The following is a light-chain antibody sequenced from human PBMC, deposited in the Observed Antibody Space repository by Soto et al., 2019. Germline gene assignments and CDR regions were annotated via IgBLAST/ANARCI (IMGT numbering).Light chain of an antibody. Sequence: DIQMTQSPSTLSASVGDRVTITCRASQSINTCLAWYQQKPGEAPKLLIHEGPTLERGVPARFSGSGAGTEVTLTISRLQPDGFATFYCQQYKTYCRACGEGAKVEV. CDR3: QQYKTYCRA. CDR1: QSINTC. V-gene: IGKV1-5*03. J-gene: IGKJ1*01. CDR2: EGP.